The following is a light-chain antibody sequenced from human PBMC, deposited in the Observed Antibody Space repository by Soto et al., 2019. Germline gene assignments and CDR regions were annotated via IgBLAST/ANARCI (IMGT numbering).Light chain of an antibody. CDR3: CSYTGSRTYV. CDR2: EPN. Sequence: QSALTQPASVSGSPGQSITISCTGTSSDIGTYDLVSWYQQHPGKAPKLVISEPNKRPSGVSDRFSTSKSGNTASLTVSGLQAEDEADYYCCSYTGSRTYVFGTGTKLTVL. J-gene: IGLJ1*01. CDR1: SSDIGTYDL. V-gene: IGLV2-23*01.